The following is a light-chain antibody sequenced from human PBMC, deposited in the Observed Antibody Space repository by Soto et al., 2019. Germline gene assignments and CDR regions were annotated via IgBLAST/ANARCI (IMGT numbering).Light chain of an antibody. Sequence: QSALTQPASVSGSPGQSITISCTGTSSDVGGFDYVSWYQQHPGKAPKLLIYEVRNRPSGVSHRFSGSKSGNTASLTISGLQAEDEAEYYCSSYRSTPTYVFGTGTKVTVL. J-gene: IGLJ1*01. CDR3: SSYRSTPTYV. CDR1: SSDVGGFDY. CDR2: EVR. V-gene: IGLV2-14*01.